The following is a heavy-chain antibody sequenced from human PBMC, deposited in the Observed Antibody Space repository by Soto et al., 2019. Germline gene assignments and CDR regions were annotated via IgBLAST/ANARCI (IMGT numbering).Heavy chain of an antibody. Sequence: QVQLQESGPGLVKPSQTLSLTCTVSGGSISSGGYYWSWIRQHPGKGLEWIGYIYYSGSTYYNPSLKSRVTISVDTSKNQFSLKLSSVPAADTAGYCGARGGGIWFGEDYWGQGTLVTVSS. CDR2: IYYSGST. J-gene: IGHJ4*02. V-gene: IGHV4-31*03. D-gene: IGHD3-10*01. CDR1: GGSISSGGYY. CDR3: ARGGGIWFGEDY.